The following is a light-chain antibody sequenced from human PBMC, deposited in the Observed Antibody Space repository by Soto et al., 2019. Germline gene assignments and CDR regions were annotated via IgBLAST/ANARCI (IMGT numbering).Light chain of an antibody. CDR2: AAS. CDR3: HQYGSSITWT. J-gene: IGKJ1*01. CDR1: QSVTSNY. Sequence: EVVLTQSPGTVSLSPGERATLSCRASQSVTSNYLAWYQQKPGLAPRLLIYAASSRATGIPDRFSGSGSGTDFTLSISRLEPEDFAVYYCHQYGSSITWTFGQGTKVEIK. V-gene: IGKV3-20*01.